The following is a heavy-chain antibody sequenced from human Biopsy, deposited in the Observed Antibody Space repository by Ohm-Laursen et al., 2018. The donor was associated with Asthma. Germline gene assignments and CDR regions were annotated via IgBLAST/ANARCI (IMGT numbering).Heavy chain of an antibody. J-gene: IGHJ6*02. Sequence: SLRLSCAASGFNFDDFAMHWVRRAPGKGLEWVAATTWNSGSRVYAVSVKGRFTISRDNAQNSLYLHMNGLKPEDTAVYYCAKPLNTYNFYAYDVWGQGTTVVVSS. D-gene: IGHD5/OR15-5a*01. CDR3: AKPLNTYNFYAYDV. CDR2: TTWNSGSR. CDR1: GFNFDDFA. V-gene: IGHV3-9*01.